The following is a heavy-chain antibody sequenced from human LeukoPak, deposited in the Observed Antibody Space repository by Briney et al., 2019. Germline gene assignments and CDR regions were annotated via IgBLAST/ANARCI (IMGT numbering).Heavy chain of an antibody. J-gene: IGHJ6*02. CDR1: GFTFSSHW. D-gene: IGHD3-3*01. V-gene: IGHV3-7*01. CDR3: ARRGITISGVLVYHYSGLDV. CDR2: IKDDVSEK. Sequence: GGSLRLSCAGSGFTFSSHWMNWVRQAPGKGLEWVASIKDDVSEKHYVDSVSGRFTISRDNAKNSLHLQMSSLRAEDTAVYYCARRGITISGVLVYHYSGLDVWGQGTTVTVSS.